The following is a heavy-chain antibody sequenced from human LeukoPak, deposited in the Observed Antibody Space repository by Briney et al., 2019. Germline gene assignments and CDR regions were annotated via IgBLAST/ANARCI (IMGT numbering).Heavy chain of an antibody. Sequence: ASVKVSCKASGYTFTIYYMHWVRHAPGQGLERMGIINPSGGSTSYAKKFQGRVTMTRDTSTSTVYMELSSLSSEDTAVYYCARVMRVPHSGYKEFDYWGQGTLVTVSS. CDR3: ARVMRVPHSGYKEFDY. D-gene: IGHD5-12*01. CDR2: INPSGGST. V-gene: IGHV1-46*01. CDR1: GYTFTIYY. J-gene: IGHJ4*02.